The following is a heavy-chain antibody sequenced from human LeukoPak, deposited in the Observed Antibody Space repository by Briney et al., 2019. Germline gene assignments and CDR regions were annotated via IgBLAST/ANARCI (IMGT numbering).Heavy chain of an antibody. J-gene: IGHJ4*02. CDR1: GYSFTDCY. V-gene: IGHV1-2*02. CDR2: INPKSGGT. D-gene: IGHD3-16*01. CDR3: ARTREGVWGSYSP. Sequence: ASVKVSCKASGYSFTDCYIHWVRLAPGQGLEWMGWINPKSGGTHYAQKFQGRVSMTRDTSINTVHLELSSLKTNDTAVYYCARTREGVWGSYSPWGQGTLVTVSS.